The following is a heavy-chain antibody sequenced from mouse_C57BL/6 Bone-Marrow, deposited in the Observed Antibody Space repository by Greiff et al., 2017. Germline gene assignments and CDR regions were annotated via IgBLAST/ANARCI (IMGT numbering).Heavy chain of an antibody. CDR2: IYPGSGST. D-gene: IGHD2-3*01. CDR1: GYTFTSYW. V-gene: IGHV1-55*01. J-gene: IGHJ2*01. CDR3: ARRWLLRGY. Sequence: QVQLQQPGAELVKPGASVKMSCTASGYTFTSYWITWVQQMPGQGLEWIGDIYPGSGSTNYNEKFKSKTTLTVDTSSSTAYMQLSSLTSEDSAVYYCARRWLLRGYWGQGTTLTVSS.